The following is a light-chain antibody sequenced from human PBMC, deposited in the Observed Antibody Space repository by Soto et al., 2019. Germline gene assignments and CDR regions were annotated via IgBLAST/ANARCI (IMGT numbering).Light chain of an antibody. CDR1: QSISTW. CDR3: HQYNPSALS. Sequence: DIQMTQSPSTLSASVGDRVTITCRASQSISTWLAWYQQKPGKAPKLLIYKASNLEGGVPSRFSGSGSGTEFTITINSLQPDDFATYYCHQYNPSALSFGGGPAVEIK. J-gene: IGKJ4*01. CDR2: KAS. V-gene: IGKV1-5*03.